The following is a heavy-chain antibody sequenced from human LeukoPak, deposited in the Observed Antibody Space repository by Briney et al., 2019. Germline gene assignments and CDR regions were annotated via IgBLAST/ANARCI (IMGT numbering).Heavy chain of an antibody. D-gene: IGHD5-12*01. CDR3: ARDYGGYDYPSWYFDL. CDR1: GGSFSGYY. J-gene: IGHJ2*01. CDR2: INHSGST. Sequence: SETLSLTCAVYGGSFSGYYWSWIRQPPGKGLEWIGEINHSGSTNYNPSLKSRVTISVDTSKNQFSLKLSSVTAADTAVYYCARDYGGYDYPSWYFDLWGRGTLVTVSS. V-gene: IGHV4-34*09.